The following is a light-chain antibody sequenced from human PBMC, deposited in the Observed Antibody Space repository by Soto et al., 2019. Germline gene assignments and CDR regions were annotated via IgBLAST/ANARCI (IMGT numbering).Light chain of an antibody. CDR3: QMYNNWVGT. V-gene: IGKV3-15*01. CDR2: GAA. J-gene: IGKJ4*01. CDR1: QSISSN. Sequence: EIVMTQSPAILSVSPGERATLSCRANQSISSNLAWYQQKPGQAPRLLIYGAATRATGIPARFSGSGSGTDFTLTINSLQSEEFAVYYCQMYNNWVGTFGGGTKVEIK.